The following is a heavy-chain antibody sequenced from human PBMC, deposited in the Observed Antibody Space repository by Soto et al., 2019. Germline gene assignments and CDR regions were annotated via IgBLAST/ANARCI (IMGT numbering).Heavy chain of an antibody. J-gene: IGHJ4*02. Sequence: GGSLRLSCAASGFTVSSNYMSWVRQAPGKGLEWVSVIYSGGSTYYADSVKGRFTISRDNSKNTLYLQMNSLRAEDTAVYYCARGKDNWNYAYSSYWGQGTLVTVSS. V-gene: IGHV3-53*01. CDR2: IYSGGST. CDR3: ARGKDNWNYAYSSY. CDR1: GFTVSSNY. D-gene: IGHD1-7*01.